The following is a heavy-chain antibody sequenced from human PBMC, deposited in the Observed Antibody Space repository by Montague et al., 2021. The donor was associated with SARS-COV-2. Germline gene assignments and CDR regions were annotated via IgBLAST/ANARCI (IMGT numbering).Heavy chain of an antibody. V-gene: IGHV4-59*01. J-gene: IGHJ5*02. CDR3: ARAHCDNYDSSGWRFDP. D-gene: IGHD3-22*01. Sequence: TNYNPSLKSRVTIPVDTSQNQFSLKLSSVTAADTAVYYCARAHCDNYDSSGWRFDPWGQGNMVTVSS. CDR2: T.